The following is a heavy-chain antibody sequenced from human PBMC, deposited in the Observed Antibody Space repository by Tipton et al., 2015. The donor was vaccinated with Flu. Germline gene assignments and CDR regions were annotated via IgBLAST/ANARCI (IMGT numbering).Heavy chain of an antibody. J-gene: IGHJ3*02. CDR1: GGSIGVTTYY. Sequence: TLSLTCTVSGGSIGVTTYYWGWIRQPPGKGLEYIGSVYYTRGTYFNPSLKSRVTVSIDTSKKQFSLKLNSVTAADTAVYYCARLSLSFNAFDIWGQGTTVIVSS. CDR2: VYYTRGT. D-gene: IGHD2/OR15-2a*01. V-gene: IGHV4-39*07. CDR3: ARLSLSFNAFDI.